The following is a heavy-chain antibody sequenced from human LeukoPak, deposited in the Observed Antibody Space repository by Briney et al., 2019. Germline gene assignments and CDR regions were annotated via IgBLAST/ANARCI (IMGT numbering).Heavy chain of an antibody. CDR3: ARMRGSSGYYFPYYFDY. D-gene: IGHD3-22*01. J-gene: IGHJ4*02. CDR1: GGTFSSYT. CDR2: IIPILGIA. Sequence: KVSCKASGGTFSSYTISWVRQAPGQGLEWMGRIIPILGIANYAQKFQGRVTITADKSTSTAYMELSSLRSEDTAVYYCARMRGSSGYYFPYYFDYWGQGTLVTVSS. V-gene: IGHV1-69*02.